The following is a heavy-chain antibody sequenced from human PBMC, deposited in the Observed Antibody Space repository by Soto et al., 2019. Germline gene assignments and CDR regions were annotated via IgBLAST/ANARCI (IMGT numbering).Heavy chain of an antibody. D-gene: IGHD3-22*01. CDR1: GGTFSSYA. Sequence: VASVKVSCKASGGTFSSYAISWVRQAPGQGLEWMGGIIPIFGTANYAQKFQGRVTITADKSTSTAYMELSSLRSEDTAVYYCARAVYYYDSSGYTPPYYFDYWGQGTLVTVSS. V-gene: IGHV1-69*06. CDR3: ARAVYYYDSSGYTPPYYFDY. CDR2: IIPIFGTA. J-gene: IGHJ4*02.